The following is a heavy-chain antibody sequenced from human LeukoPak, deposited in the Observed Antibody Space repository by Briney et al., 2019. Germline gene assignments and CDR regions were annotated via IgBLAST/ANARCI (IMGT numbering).Heavy chain of an antibody. J-gene: IGHJ4*02. CDR3: ARERRIVGATTSYYFDY. CDR2: INPGGGST. Sequence: ASVKVSCKASGYTFTSYYMHWVRQAPGQGLEWMGIINPGGGSTTYAQKFQGRVTMTRDTSTSTVYMELSSLRSEDTAAYYCARERRIVGATTSYYFDYWGRGTLVTVSS. D-gene: IGHD1-26*01. CDR1: GYTFTSYY. V-gene: IGHV1-46*01.